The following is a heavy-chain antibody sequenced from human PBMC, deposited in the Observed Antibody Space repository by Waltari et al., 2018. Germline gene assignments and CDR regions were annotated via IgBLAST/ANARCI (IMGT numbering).Heavy chain of an antibody. Sequence: QLQLRESGPGLLKPSETLSLTCSVSGGSLGRGYYYWGWTRQAPGKGLEWIGSIYFAGSTYYNPSLKSRLTISVDTSKNQFSLRLSSVTAADTAVYYCAREVGGSSWSTTPRGDAFDIWGQGTMVTVSS. CDR1: GGSLGRGYYY. V-gene: IGHV4-39*07. CDR3: AREVGGSSWSTTPRGDAFDI. D-gene: IGHD6-13*01. CDR2: IYFAGST. J-gene: IGHJ3*02.